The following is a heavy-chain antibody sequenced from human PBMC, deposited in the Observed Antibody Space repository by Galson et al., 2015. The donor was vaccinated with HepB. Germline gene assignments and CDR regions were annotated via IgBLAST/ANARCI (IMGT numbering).Heavy chain of an antibody. Sequence: SLRLSCAASGFTFSSYAMHWVRQAPGKGLEWVAVISYDGSNKYYADSVKGRFTISRDNSKNTLYLQMNSLRAEDTAVYYCARVGYDFWSGYYFDYWGQGTLVTVSS. CDR3: ARVGYDFWSGYYFDY. CDR2: ISYDGSNK. J-gene: IGHJ4*02. CDR1: GFTFSSYA. D-gene: IGHD3-3*01. V-gene: IGHV3-30-3*01.